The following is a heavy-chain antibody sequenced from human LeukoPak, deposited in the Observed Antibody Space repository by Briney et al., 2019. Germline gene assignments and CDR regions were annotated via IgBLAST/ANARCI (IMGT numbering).Heavy chain of an antibody. CDR3: ARDRSPYCGGDCYSGVGY. Sequence: ASVKVSCKASGYTFTSYYMHWVRQAPGQGLEWMGWINPNSGGTNYAQKFQGRVTMTRDTSISTAYMELSRLRSDDTAVYYCARDRSPYCGGDCYSGVGYWGQGTLVTVSS. J-gene: IGHJ4*02. CDR2: INPNSGGT. D-gene: IGHD2-21*02. V-gene: IGHV1-2*02. CDR1: GYTFTSYY.